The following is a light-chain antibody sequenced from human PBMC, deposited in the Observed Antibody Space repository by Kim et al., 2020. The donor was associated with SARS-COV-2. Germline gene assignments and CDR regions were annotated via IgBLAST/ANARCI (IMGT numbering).Light chain of an antibody. CDR1: HNISTL. V-gene: IGKV1-5*03. Sequence: ASVGDRVTITCRASHNISTLLAWYQQRPGTAPNLLIYKASILESGVTSTFSGRGSGTDFTLTITSLRPDDYATYYCQQYSSSPWTFGQGTKVDMK. CDR2: KAS. J-gene: IGKJ1*01. CDR3: QQYSSSPWT.